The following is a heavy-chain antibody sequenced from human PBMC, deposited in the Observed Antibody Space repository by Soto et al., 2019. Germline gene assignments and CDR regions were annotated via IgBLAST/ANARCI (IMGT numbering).Heavy chain of an antibody. CDR2: IYHSGST. CDR3: ARSYYGMDV. J-gene: IGHJ6*02. Sequence: QVQLQESGPGLVKPSGTLSLTCAVSGASISSNDWWSWVRQPPGKGLEWIGEIYHSGSTNYNPSLTSRVTISVDKAKNQFSLKLSSVTAADTALYYCARSYYGMDVWGQGTTVTVSS. CDR1: GASISSNDW. V-gene: IGHV4-4*02.